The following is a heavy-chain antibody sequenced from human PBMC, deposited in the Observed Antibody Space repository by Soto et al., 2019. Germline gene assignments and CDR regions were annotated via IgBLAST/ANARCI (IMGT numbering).Heavy chain of an antibody. CDR1: GGSFSGYY. J-gene: IGHJ3*02. D-gene: IGHD3-22*01. Sequence: SETLSLTCAVYGGSFSGYYWSWIRQPPGKRLEWIGEINHSGSTNYNPSLKSRVNISVDTSKNQFSLKLSSVTAADTAVYYCARWDYYDSSGYYYPSDAFDIWGQGTMVTVSS. CDR2: INHSGST. V-gene: IGHV4-34*01. CDR3: ARWDYYDSSGYYYPSDAFDI.